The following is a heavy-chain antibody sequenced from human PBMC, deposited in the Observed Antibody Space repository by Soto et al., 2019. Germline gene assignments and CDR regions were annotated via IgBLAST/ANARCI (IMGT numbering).Heavy chain of an antibody. V-gene: IGHV4-61*08. J-gene: IGHJ5*02. Sequence: PSETPSLTCTVSGSALSSGGYFYTWVRQPPGKGLEWLGYIYYSGGTNYNPSLKSRVTISLDKSKSQFSLRLISVTAADTAVYDGTREQSEDNHFGPGGQGTLGTLSS. CDR2: IYYSGGT. CDR1: GSALSSGGYF. D-gene: IGHD1-1*01. CDR3: TREQSEDNHFGP.